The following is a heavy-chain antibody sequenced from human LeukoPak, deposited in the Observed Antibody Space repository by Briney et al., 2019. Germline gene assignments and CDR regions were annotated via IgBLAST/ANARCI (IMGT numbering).Heavy chain of an antibody. CDR2: ISLSSSYI. CDR1: GFTFSTYT. D-gene: IGHD4-23*01. Sequence: GGSLRLSCAASGFTFSTYTMNWVRQAPGKGLEWVASISLSSSYIYYADSLKGRFTISRDNAKNSLYLQMNSLRAEDTALYYCARKNYGGNGYYFDYWGQGTLVTVSS. CDR3: ARKNYGGNGYYFDY. J-gene: IGHJ4*02. V-gene: IGHV3-21*04.